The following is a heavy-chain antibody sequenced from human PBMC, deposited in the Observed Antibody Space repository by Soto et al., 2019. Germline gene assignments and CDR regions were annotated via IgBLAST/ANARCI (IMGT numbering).Heavy chain of an antibody. Sequence: PGGSLRLSCAASGFTFDDYAMYWVRQVPGKGLEWVSGITWNSGIIGYADSVKGRFTISRDNAKNSLYLQMNSLRAEDTAVYYCARGEMATISFYYYYGMDVWGQGTTVTVSS. V-gene: IGHV3-9*01. CDR3: ARGEMATISFYYYYGMDV. J-gene: IGHJ6*02. CDR2: ITWNSGII. D-gene: IGHD5-12*01. CDR1: GFTFDDYA.